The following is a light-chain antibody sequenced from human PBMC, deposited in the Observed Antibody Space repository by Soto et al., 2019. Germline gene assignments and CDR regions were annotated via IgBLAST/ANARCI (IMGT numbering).Light chain of an antibody. CDR3: QQYGSSPPGIT. Sequence: EIVLTQSPGTLSLSPGERATLSCRASQSVSSSSLAWYQQKPGQAPRLLIYGASSRATGIPDRFSGSGSGTDFTLTISRLEPEDFAVYYCQQYGSSPPGITFGQGTKVDIK. CDR1: QSVSSSS. V-gene: IGKV3-20*01. CDR2: GAS. J-gene: IGKJ1*01.